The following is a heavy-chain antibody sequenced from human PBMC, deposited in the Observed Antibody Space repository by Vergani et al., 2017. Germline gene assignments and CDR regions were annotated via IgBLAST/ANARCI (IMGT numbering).Heavy chain of an antibody. D-gene: IGHD3-16*02. V-gene: IGHV1-18*01. CDR2: VSPYNGNT. J-gene: IGHJ6*02. Sequence: QSQLVQSGDEVKKPGASVKVSCKTSGYSFINYGISWVRQAPGQGLEWLGWVSPYNGNTNYVRKIQGRVTLTTDTSTRTTYMQLRSLTFDDTAVYYCAGEGFYDNICGRYRPPSYNGMGVWGQGTKVTVAS. CDR3: AGEGFYDNICGRYRPPSYNGMGV. CDR1: GYSFINYG.